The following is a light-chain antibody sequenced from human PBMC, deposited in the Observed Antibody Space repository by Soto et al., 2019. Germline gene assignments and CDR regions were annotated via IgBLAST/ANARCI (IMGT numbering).Light chain of an antibody. CDR2: DVT. V-gene: IGLV2-11*01. J-gene: IGLJ2*01. CDR1: NSDVGTYNY. Sequence: QSALTQPRSVSGSPGQSVTISCTGTNSDVGTYNYVSWYQQHPGKAPKLIIYDVTKRPSGVPDRFSGSKSGNTASLIISGLQAVDEAEYYCCCCSYAGSSSFRVLFGGGTKVTVL. CDR3: CSYAGSSSFRVL.